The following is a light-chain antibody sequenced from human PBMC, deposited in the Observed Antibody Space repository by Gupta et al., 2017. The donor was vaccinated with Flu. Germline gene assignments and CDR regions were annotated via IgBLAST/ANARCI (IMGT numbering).Light chain of an antibody. CDR2: WAS. CDR1: QSVLYSSNNKNY. V-gene: IGKV4-1*01. Sequence: DIVMTQSPDSLAVSLAERATINCKSSQSVLYSSNNKNYLAWYQQKPGQPPKLLIYWASTRESGVPDRFSGSGSGTDFTLTISSLQAEDVALYYCQQYYSTPLTFGGGTKVEIK. J-gene: IGKJ4*01. CDR3: QQYYSTPLT.